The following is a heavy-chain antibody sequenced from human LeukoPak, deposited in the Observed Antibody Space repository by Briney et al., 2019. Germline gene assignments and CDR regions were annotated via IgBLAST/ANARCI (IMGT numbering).Heavy chain of an antibody. Sequence: GASVKVSCKASGYTFTSYGISWVRQAPGQELEWMGWISAYNVNTNYAQKLQGRVAMTTDTSTSTAYMELRSLRSDDTAVYYCAGVQYSSSWYSWFDPWGQGTLVTVSS. V-gene: IGHV1-18*01. CDR1: GYTFTSYG. D-gene: IGHD6-13*01. J-gene: IGHJ5*02. CDR2: ISAYNVNT. CDR3: AGVQYSSSWYSWFDP.